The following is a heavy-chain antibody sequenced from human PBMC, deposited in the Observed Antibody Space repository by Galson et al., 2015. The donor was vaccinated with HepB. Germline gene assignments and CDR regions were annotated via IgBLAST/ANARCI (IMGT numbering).Heavy chain of an antibody. J-gene: IGHJ4*02. D-gene: IGHD5-24*01. CDR2: IYSGGST. CDR3: VVQMATIEPRYYFDY. Sequence: SLRLSCAASGFTVSSNFMSWVRQAPGKGLEWVSVIYSGGSTYYTDSVRGRFTISRDNSKNTLYLQMNSLGAEDTAVYYCVVQMATIEPRYYFDYWGQGTLVTVSS. V-gene: IGHV3-66*01. CDR1: GFTVSSNF.